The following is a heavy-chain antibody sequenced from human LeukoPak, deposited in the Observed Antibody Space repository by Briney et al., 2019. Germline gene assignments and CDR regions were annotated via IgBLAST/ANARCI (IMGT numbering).Heavy chain of an antibody. D-gene: IGHD4-17*01. CDR1: GFTVSSNY. Sequence: PGGSLRLSCAASGFTVSSNYMSWVRQAPGEGLEWVSVVYSGGSTYYADSVKGRFTISRDNSKNTLYLQMNSLRAEDTAVYYCAMNYGDPIDWFDPWGQGTLVTVSS. V-gene: IGHV3-66*01. CDR2: VYSGGST. J-gene: IGHJ5*02. CDR3: AMNYGDPIDWFDP.